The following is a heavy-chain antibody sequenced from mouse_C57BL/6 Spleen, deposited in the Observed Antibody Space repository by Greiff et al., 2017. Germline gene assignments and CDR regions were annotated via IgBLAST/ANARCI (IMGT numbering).Heavy chain of an antibody. J-gene: IGHJ2*01. CDR3: ARGAQDPSYFDY. V-gene: IGHV1-66*01. D-gene: IGHD3-1*01. CDR1: GYSFTSYY. Sequence: VQLQQSGPELVKPGASVKISCKASGYSFTSYYIHWVKQRPGQGLEWIGWIYPGSGNTKYNEKFKGKATLTADTSSSTAYMQLSSLTSEDSAVYYCARGAQDPSYFDYWGQGTTLTVSS. CDR2: IYPGSGNT.